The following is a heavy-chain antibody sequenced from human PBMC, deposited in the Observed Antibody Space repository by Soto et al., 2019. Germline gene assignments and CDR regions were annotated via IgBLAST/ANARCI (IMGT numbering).Heavy chain of an antibody. CDR3: AKARADYYDSSGYPVDY. Sequence: EVQLLESGGGLVQPGGSLRLSCAGSGFTFSSYAMSWVRQAPGKGLEWVSAISGSGGSTYYADSVKGRFTISRDNSKNTLYLQMNSLRAEDTAVHYCAKARADYYDSSGYPVDYWGQGTLVTVSS. D-gene: IGHD3-22*01. CDR2: ISGSGGST. CDR1: GFTFSSYA. V-gene: IGHV3-23*01. J-gene: IGHJ4*02.